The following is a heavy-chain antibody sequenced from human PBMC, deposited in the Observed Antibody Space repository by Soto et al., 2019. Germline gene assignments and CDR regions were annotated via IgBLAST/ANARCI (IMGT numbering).Heavy chain of an antibody. V-gene: IGHV3-33*01. CDR3: ARDDEYSGNGMDV. J-gene: IGHJ6*02. D-gene: IGHD3-10*01. CDR1: EFTFSNYG. CDR2: ILNDGSNR. Sequence: QVQLVESGGGVVQPGRSLRLSCAASEFTFSNYGMHWVGQAQGKGLEWVAVILNDGSNRYHADSVKDRFTISRENSKNTLYLQMNSLRAEDTAVYYCARDDEYSGNGMDVGGQGTTVTVS.